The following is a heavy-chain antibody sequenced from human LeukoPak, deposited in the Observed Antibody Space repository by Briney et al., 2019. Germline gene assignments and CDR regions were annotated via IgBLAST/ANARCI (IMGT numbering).Heavy chain of an antibody. V-gene: IGHV3-23*01. D-gene: IGHD5-18*01. J-gene: IGHJ4*02. CDR2: IRGSGGNT. CDR3: AKDRCIQLWSSGYFDY. CDR1: GFTFSSYA. Sequence: PGGSLRLSCAASGFTFSSYAMSWVRQAPGKGLEWVSAIRGSGGNTYYADSVKGLFTISRDNSKNTLYLQMNSRRAEDTAVYYCAKDRCIQLWSSGYFDYWGQGTLVTVSS.